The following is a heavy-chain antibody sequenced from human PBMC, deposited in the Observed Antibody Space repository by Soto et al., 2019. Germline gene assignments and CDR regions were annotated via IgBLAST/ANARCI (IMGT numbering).Heavy chain of an antibody. D-gene: IGHD2-2*01. Sequence: QVQLQESGPGLVKPSGTLSLTCAVSGGSISSSNWWSWVRQPPGKGLEWIGEIYHSGSTNYNPSLXXRXPISVDKSKNQFSLKLSSVTAADPAVYYCARVVGGYYYGMDVWGQGTTVTVSS. CDR1: GGSISSSNW. CDR2: IYHSGST. J-gene: IGHJ6*02. V-gene: IGHV4-4*02. CDR3: ARVVGGYYYGMDV.